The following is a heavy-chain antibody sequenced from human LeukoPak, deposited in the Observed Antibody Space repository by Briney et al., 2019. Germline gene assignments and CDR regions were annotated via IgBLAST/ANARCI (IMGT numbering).Heavy chain of an antibody. J-gene: IGHJ4*02. CDR1: GFALPEFS. Sequence: ASVKVSCKVFGFALPEFSLHWVRQAPGKGLEWMGKFDPEHDETIYAPNFQGRVSMTEDTSTDTGYMELSSLTSEDTAVYYCARDVKSIAAHHHRGRIDYWGQGTLVTVSS. V-gene: IGHV1-24*01. CDR3: ARDVKSIAAHHHRGRIDY. CDR2: FDPEHDET. D-gene: IGHD6-6*01.